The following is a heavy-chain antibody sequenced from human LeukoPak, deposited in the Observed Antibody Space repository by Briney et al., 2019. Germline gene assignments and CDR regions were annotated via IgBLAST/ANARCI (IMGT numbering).Heavy chain of an antibody. Sequence: SETLSLTCAVYGGSFSGYYWSWIRQPPGKGLEWIGEINHSGSTNHNPPLKSRVTISVDTSKNQFSLKLTSVTASDTAVHYCARHRRFGDLSSYYYGMDVWGKGTTVTVSS. CDR1: GGSFSGYY. D-gene: IGHD3-10*01. CDR2: INHSGST. CDR3: ARHRRFGDLSSYYYGMDV. J-gene: IGHJ6*04. V-gene: IGHV4-34*01.